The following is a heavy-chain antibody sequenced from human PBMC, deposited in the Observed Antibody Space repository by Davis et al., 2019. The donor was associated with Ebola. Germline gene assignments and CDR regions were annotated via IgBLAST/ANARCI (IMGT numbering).Heavy chain of an antibody. CDR2: INHSGRT. CDR3: ARGDHYESSGYSPGWGGMDV. Sequence: ESLKISCAASGFTFSSYSMNWVRQPPGKGLEWIGEINHSGRTNNNPSLKSRVTISAGTSKNQFSLKMSSVTAADTAVYYCARGDHYESSGYSPGWGGMDVWGQGTTVTVSS. CDR1: GFTFSSYS. J-gene: IGHJ6*02. D-gene: IGHD3-22*01. V-gene: IGHV4-34*01.